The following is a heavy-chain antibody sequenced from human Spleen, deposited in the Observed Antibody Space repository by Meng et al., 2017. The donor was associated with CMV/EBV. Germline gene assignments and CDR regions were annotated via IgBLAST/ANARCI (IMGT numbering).Heavy chain of an antibody. CDR3: ATSGGPDY. D-gene: IGHD2-15*01. CDR1: GASISSNDW. CDR2: VHLWGST. J-gene: IGHJ4*02. V-gene: IGHV4-4*02. Sequence: GSLRLSCRVSGASISSNDWWGWVRQPPGKGLEWIGEVHLWGSTNYNPSLQGRVTMSVDRSQNQFSLRLTSVTAADTAVYYCATSGGPDYWGQGALVTVSS.